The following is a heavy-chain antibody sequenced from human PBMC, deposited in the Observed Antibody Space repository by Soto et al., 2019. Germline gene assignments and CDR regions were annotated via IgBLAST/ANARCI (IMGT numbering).Heavy chain of an antibody. CDR3: ARENSGWYIGFDY. J-gene: IGHJ4*02. D-gene: IGHD6-19*01. V-gene: IGHV1-3*01. Sequence: RASVKVSCKASGYTFTRYAMHWVRQAPGQRLEWMGWINAGNGNTKYSQKFQGRVTITRDTSASTAYMELSSLRSEDTAVYYCARENSGWYIGFDYWGQGTLVTVSS. CDR2: INAGNGNT. CDR1: GYTFTRYA.